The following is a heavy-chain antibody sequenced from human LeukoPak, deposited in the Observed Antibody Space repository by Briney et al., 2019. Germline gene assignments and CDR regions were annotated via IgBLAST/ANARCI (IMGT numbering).Heavy chain of an antibody. CDR3: AKGGVVAATLPFDY. V-gene: IGHV4-4*07. Sequence: PSETLSLTCTVSGGSISSYYWSWIRQPAGKGLEWIGRIYTSGSTNYNPSLKSRVTMSVDTSKNQFSLKLSSVTAADTAVYYCAKGGVVAATLPFDYWGQGTLVTVSS. CDR2: IYTSGST. CDR1: GGSISSYY. J-gene: IGHJ4*02. D-gene: IGHD2-15*01.